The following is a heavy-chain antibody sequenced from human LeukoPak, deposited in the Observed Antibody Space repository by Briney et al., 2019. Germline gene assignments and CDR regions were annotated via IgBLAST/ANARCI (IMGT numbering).Heavy chain of an antibody. CDR2: ITIGDTTT. CDR1: GFTFSNYA. V-gene: IGHV3-23*01. J-gene: IGHJ4*02. Sequence: GRSLRLSCAASGFTFSNYAMSWVRQAPAKGLEWVSAITIGDTTTYYAVSVKGRFTISRDNSKNTLYLQMNSLRAEDTAVYYCARVTTMTTGLANYWGQGILVTVSS. CDR3: ARVTTMTTGLANY. D-gene: IGHD4-17*01.